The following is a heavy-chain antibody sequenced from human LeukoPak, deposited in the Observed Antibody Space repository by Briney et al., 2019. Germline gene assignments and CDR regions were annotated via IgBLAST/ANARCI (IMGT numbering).Heavy chain of an antibody. CDR1: GYTFTSYG. J-gene: IGHJ4*02. D-gene: IGHD2-15*01. CDR2: ISGYNGNT. V-gene: IGHV1-18*01. CDR3: ARGPYCSGGTCYAQYFDY. Sequence: ASVKVSCTASGYTFTSYGISWVRQAPGQGLEWMGWISGYNGNTHSAQKLQGRVSMTTATSTSTDYMELRSLRSDDTAVYYCARGPYCSGGTCYAQYFDYWGQGTLVTVSS.